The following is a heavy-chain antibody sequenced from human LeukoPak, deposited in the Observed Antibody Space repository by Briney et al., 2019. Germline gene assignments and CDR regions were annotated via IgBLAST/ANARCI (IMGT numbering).Heavy chain of an antibody. Sequence: GGSLRLSCAASGFTFSSYAMSWVRQAPGKGLEWVSAISGSGGSTYHADSVKGRFTISRDNSKNTLYLQMNSLRAEDTAVYYCARVWGSYRSFDYWGQGTLVTVSS. J-gene: IGHJ4*02. CDR2: ISGSGGST. CDR1: GFTFSSYA. V-gene: IGHV3-23*01. D-gene: IGHD3-16*02. CDR3: ARVWGSYRSFDY.